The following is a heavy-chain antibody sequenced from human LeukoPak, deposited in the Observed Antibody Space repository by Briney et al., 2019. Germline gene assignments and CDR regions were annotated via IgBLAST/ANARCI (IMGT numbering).Heavy chain of an antibody. CDR3: ARHQIVGATRSPFDY. CDR2: IYPGDSDT. CDR1: GFSFTTYW. Sequence: GESLKISCKGSGFSFTTYWIGWVRPMPGKGLEWMGIIYPGDSDTRYSPSFQGQVTISADKSISTAYLQWSSLKASDTAVYYCARHQIVGATRSPFDYWGQGTLVTVSS. D-gene: IGHD1-26*01. J-gene: IGHJ4*02. V-gene: IGHV5-51*01.